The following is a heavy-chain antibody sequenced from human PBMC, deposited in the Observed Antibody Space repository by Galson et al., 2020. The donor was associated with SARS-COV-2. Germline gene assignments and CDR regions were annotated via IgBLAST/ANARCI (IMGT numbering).Heavy chain of an antibody. Sequence: GESLKISCAASGFTFSSYWMHWVRQAPGEGLVWVSRIKSDGSDAKYADSVKGRFTISRDNAKNTLYLQLNSLRVEDTAVYYCARDGNWKPDYWGQGTLVTVSS. J-gene: IGHJ4*02. D-gene: IGHD1-1*01. CDR1: GFTFSSYW. CDR2: IKSDGSDA. CDR3: ARDGNWKPDY. V-gene: IGHV3-74*03.